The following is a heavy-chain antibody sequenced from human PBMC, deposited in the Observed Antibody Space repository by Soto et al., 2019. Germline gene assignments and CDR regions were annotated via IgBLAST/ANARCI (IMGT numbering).Heavy chain of an antibody. CDR3: ARGLILWFGELSRRGGYYYYMDV. CDR1: GGSFSVYQ. CDR2: TKDSGNI. V-gene: IGHV4-34*01. Sequence: QVQLQQWGAGLLKPSETLSLTSAVYGGSFSVYQWSWIAQTPGRGLEWTGETKDSGNINSNPSLKSRVTILVDTAKKQISLKLSSVTAADTAVYYCARGLILWFGELSRRGGYYYYMDVWGKGTTVTVSS. J-gene: IGHJ6*03. D-gene: IGHD3-10*01.